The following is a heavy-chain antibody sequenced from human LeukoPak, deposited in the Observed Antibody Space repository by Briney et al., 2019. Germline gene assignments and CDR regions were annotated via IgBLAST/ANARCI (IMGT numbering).Heavy chain of an antibody. CDR3: ARLTRRSGNYFDY. D-gene: IGHD1-1*01. V-gene: IGHV4-4*02. CDR1: GGSISSGNW. Sequence: SETLSLTCAVSGGSISSGNWWSWVRQPPGKGLEWIGEIYHSGSTNYNPSLQSRVTISVDTSESQFSLKLSSVTAADTAVYYCARLTRRSGNYFDYWGQGTLVTVSS. CDR2: IYHSGST. J-gene: IGHJ4*02.